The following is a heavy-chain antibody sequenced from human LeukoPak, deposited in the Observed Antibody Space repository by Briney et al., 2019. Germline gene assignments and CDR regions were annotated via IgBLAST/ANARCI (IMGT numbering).Heavy chain of an antibody. Sequence: GSSVKVSCKASGGTFSSYAISWVRQAPGQGLEWMGRIIPILGIANYAQKFQGRVTITADKSTSTACMELSSLRSEDTAVYYCARDTHYDILTGYWFDPWGQGTLVTVSS. CDR2: IIPILGIA. D-gene: IGHD3-9*01. V-gene: IGHV1-69*04. CDR3: ARDTHYDILTGYWFDP. J-gene: IGHJ5*02. CDR1: GGTFSSYA.